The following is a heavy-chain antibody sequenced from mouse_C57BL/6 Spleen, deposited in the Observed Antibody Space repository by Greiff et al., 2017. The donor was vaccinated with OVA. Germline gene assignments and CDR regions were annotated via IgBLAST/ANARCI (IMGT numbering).Heavy chain of an antibody. CDR3: ARDPNYNGSSSYAMDY. Sequence: QVQLQQPGAELVRPGSSVKLSCKASGYTFTSYWMDWVKQRPGQGLEWIGNIYPSDSETHYNQKFKDKATLTVDKSSSTAYMQLSSLTSEDSAVYYCARDPNYNGSSSYAMDYWGQGTSVTVSS. D-gene: IGHD1-1*01. CDR1: GYTFTSYW. CDR2: IYPSDSET. V-gene: IGHV1-61*01. J-gene: IGHJ4*01.